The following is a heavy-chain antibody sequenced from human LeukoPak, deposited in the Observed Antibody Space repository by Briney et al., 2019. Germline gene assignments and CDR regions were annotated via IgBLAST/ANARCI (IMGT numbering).Heavy chain of an antibody. Sequence: GGSLRLSCAASGFTFSNYAMNWVRQAPGKGLEWVSSISGSGDDPSYADSVKGRFTISRDNSRNTLYLQMNSLRAEDTAVYYCAKGPTASKRGYFDYWGQGTLVTVSS. D-gene: IGHD3-10*01. J-gene: IGHJ4*02. V-gene: IGHV3-23*01. CDR3: AKGPTASKRGYFDY. CDR1: GFTFSNYA. CDR2: ISGSGDDP.